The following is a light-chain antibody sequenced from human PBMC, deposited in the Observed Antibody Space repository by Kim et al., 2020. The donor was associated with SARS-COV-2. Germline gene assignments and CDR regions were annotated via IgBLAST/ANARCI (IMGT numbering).Light chain of an antibody. CDR3: QTWGTGIRV. Sequence: AWVKLTCTLSSGHSSYAIAWHQQQPEKGARYLMKLNSDGSHSKGDGIPDRFSGSSSGAERYLTISSLQSEDEADYYCQTWGTGIRVFGGGTQLTVL. CDR2: LNSDGSH. CDR1: SGHSSYA. J-gene: IGLJ2*01. V-gene: IGLV4-69*01.